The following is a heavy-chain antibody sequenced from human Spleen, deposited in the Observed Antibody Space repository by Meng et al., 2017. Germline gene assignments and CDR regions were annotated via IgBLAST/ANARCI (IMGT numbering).Heavy chain of an antibody. V-gene: IGHV1-2*02. CDR2: VNLNTGAI. Sequence: GGSLRLSCAASGYTFTGYYMHWVRQAPGQGLEWMGWVNLNTGAINYAQKFQGRVTMTWDRSISTAHMELSRLRSDDTAVYYCARDVLGNYGSGMVEPWGQGTLVTVSS. J-gene: IGHJ5*02. D-gene: IGHD3-10*01. CDR1: GYTFTGYY. CDR3: ARDVLGNYGSGMVEP.